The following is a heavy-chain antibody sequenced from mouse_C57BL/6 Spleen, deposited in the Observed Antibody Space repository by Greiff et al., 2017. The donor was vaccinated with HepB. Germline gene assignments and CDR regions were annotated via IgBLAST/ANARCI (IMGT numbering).Heavy chain of an antibody. Sequence: VQLKESGPELVKPGASVKISCKASGYSFTGYYMNWVKQSPEKSLEWIGEINPSTGGTTYNQKFKAKATLTVDKSSSTAYMQLKRLTSEDSAVYYCARRGYGSSWFFDYWGQGTTLTVSS. CDR1: GYSFTGYY. CDR3: ARRGYGSSWFFDY. CDR2: INPSTGGT. D-gene: IGHD1-1*01. V-gene: IGHV1-42*01. J-gene: IGHJ2*01.